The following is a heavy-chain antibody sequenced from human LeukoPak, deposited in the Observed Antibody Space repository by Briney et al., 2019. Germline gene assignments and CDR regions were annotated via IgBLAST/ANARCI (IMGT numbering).Heavy chain of an antibody. CDR3: ARSRYSSYSMDV. V-gene: IGHV3-11*01. Sequence: GGSLRLSCAASGFTFSNYYMSWIRQAPRKGLEWLSYISSSGDSIYYADSVKGRFTISRDNAKNSLFLQMNSLRAEDTAVYYCARSRYSSYSMDVWGQGTTVTVSS. J-gene: IGHJ6*02. CDR2: ISSSGDSI. CDR1: GFTFSNYY. D-gene: IGHD5-12*01.